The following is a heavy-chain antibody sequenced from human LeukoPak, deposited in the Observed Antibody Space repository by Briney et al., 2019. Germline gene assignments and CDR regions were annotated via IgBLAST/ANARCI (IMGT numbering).Heavy chain of an antibody. D-gene: IGHD6-13*01. Sequence: SEALSLTCTVSGGSISRYYWSWIGQPPGKGLEGIGYICYSGSTNYNPSLKSRVTISVDTSKNQFSLKLSSVTAADTAVYYCARWYRSSWDRPSYYYGMDVWGQGTTVTVSS. J-gene: IGHJ6*02. CDR2: ICYSGST. CDR3: ARWYRSSWDRPSYYYGMDV. CDR1: GGSISRYY. V-gene: IGHV4-59*01.